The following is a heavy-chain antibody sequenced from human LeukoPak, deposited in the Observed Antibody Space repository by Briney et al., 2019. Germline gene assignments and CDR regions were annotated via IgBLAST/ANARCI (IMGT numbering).Heavy chain of an antibody. D-gene: IGHD3-10*01. CDR3: ARGDVWFDP. J-gene: IGHJ5*02. CDR2: IKQDGSEK. Sequence: PGGSLRLSCVASGFTFRSYWMSWVREAPGKGLEWVANIKQDGSEKYYVDSVKGRFTISRDNGKNTLYLQMNSLRVEDTAVYYCARGDVWFDPWGQGTLVTVSS. CDR1: GFTFRSYW. V-gene: IGHV3-7*02.